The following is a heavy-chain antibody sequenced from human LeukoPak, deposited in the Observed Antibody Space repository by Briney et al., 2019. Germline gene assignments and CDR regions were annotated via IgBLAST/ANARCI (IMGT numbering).Heavy chain of an antibody. CDR3: ASSYFGILTGYSIRDYYGMDA. J-gene: IGHJ6*02. CDR2: ISAYNGNT. Sequence: ASVKVSCKASGYTFTSYGISWVRQAPGQGLEWMGWISAYNGNTNYAQKLQGRVTMTTDTSTSTAYMELRSLRSDDTAVCYCASSYFGILTGYSIRDYYGMDAWGQGTTVTVSS. CDR1: GYTFTSYG. D-gene: IGHD3-9*01. V-gene: IGHV1-18*01.